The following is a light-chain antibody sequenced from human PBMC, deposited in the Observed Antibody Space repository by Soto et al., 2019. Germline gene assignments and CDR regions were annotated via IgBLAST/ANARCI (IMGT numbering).Light chain of an antibody. CDR1: SSNIGSNY. Sequence: QAVVTQPPSASGTPGQRVTISCSGSSSNIGSNYVCWYQHLPGTAPKLLIYSNNQRPSGVPDRFSGSKSGTSASLAISGLRSEDEADDYCATWDDSLSGHYVFGTGTKLTVL. J-gene: IGLJ1*01. V-gene: IGLV1-47*02. CDR2: SNN. CDR3: ATWDDSLSGHYV.